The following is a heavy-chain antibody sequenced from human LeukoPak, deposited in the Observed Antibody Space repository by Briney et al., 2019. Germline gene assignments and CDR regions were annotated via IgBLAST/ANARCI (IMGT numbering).Heavy chain of an antibody. CDR1: GFTFSSYA. J-gene: IGHJ4*02. V-gene: IGHV3-64*01. CDR2: ISSNGGST. CDR3: ARGPVWGTGPLNY. Sequence: GGSLRLSCAASGFTFSSYAMHWVRQAPGKGLEYVSAISSNGGSTYYANSVKGRFTISRDNSKNTLYLQMGSLRAEDMAVYYCARGPVWGTGPLNYWGQGTLVTVSS. D-gene: IGHD3-16*01.